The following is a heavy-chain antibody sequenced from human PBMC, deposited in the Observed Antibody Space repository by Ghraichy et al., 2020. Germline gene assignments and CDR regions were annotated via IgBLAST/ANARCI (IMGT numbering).Heavy chain of an antibody. V-gene: IGHV5-51*01. Sequence: GESLNISCKGSGYSFTSYWIGWVRQMPGKGLEWMGIIYPGDSDTRYSPSFQGQVTISADKSITTAYLQWSSLKASDTAMYYCALSGPVGATRIDYWGQGTLVTVSS. CDR3: ALSGPVGATRIDY. CDR1: GYSFTSYW. CDR2: IYPGDSDT. D-gene: IGHD1-26*01. J-gene: IGHJ4*02.